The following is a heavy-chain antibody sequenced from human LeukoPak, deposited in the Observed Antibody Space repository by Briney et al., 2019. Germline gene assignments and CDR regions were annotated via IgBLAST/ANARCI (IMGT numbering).Heavy chain of an antibody. V-gene: IGHV3-48*02. J-gene: IGHJ6*02. CDR2: ITSSGSTT. D-gene: IGHD2-2*01. CDR3: ATSSKGYYYYGMDV. Sequence: PGGSLGLSCAASGFSFSSYSMNWVRQAPGKGLEWVSYITSSGSTTYYADSVKGRFTISRDNAKNSLYLQMNSLRDEDTAVYYCATSSKGYYYYGMDVWGQGTTVTVSS. CDR1: GFSFSSYS.